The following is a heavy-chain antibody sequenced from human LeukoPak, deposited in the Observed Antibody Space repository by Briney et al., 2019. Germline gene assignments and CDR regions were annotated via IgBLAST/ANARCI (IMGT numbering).Heavy chain of an antibody. J-gene: IGHJ4*02. CDR3: ARFSAGTCDY. Sequence: SETLSLTCAVSGGSISSGGYSWSWIRQPPGKGLEWIGYIYYSGSTYYNPSLKSRVTISVDTSKNQFSLKLSSVTAADTAVYYCARFSAGTCDYWGQGTLVTVSS. CDR1: GGSISSGGYS. V-gene: IGHV4-30-4*07. CDR2: IYYSGST.